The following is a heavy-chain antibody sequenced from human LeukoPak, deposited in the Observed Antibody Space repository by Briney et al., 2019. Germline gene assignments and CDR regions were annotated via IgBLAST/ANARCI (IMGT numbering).Heavy chain of an antibody. Sequence: HGESLKISCKGSGYSFTSYWIGWVRQMPGKGLEWMGIIYPGDSDTRYSPSFQGQVTISADKSISTAYLQWSSLKASDTAMYYCARLGGYYYDSSGYHPFDYRGQGTLVTVSS. CDR1: GYSFTSYW. CDR3: ARLGGYYYDSSGYHPFDY. D-gene: IGHD3-22*01. CDR2: IYPGDSDT. V-gene: IGHV5-51*01. J-gene: IGHJ4*02.